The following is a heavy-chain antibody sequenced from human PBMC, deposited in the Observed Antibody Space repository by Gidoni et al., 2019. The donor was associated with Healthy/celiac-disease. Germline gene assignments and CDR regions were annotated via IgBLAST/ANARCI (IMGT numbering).Heavy chain of an antibody. J-gene: IGHJ4*02. CDR1: GFPFSSYG. V-gene: IGHV3-30*18. CDR2: ISYDGSNK. D-gene: IGHD3-22*01. CDR3: AKGSRYYDSSGYVSY. Sequence: QVQLVESGGGVVQPGRSLRLSCAASGFPFSSYGMHWVRQAPGKGLEWVAVISYDGSNKYYADSVKGRFTISRDNSKNTLYLQMNSLRAEDTAVYYCAKGSRYYDSSGYVSYWGQGTLVTVSS.